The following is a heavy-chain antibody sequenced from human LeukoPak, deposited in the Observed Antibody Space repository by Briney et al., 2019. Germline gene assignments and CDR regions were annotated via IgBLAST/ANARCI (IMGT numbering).Heavy chain of an antibody. CDR2: IFHSGNT. D-gene: IGHD3-10*01. CDR1: GGSISNYY. V-gene: IGHV4-59*08. J-gene: IGHJ4*02. Sequence: SETLSLTCTVSGGSISNYYWTWVRKPPGKRLEWIGFIFHSGNTNYNPSLKSRVTISVDTSKNQFSLKLSSVTAADTAVYYCARHAGTYTHFDSWGQGALVTVSS. CDR3: ARHAGTYTHFDS.